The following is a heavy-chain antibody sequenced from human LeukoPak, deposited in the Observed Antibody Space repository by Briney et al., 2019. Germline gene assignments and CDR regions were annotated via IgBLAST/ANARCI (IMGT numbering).Heavy chain of an antibody. Sequence: SQTLSLTCNVSGVSISSGGSRWSWIRQHPGKGLEWIGYIYYSGSTYYNPSLESRLTMSVDTSKNQFSLHLTSVTAADTAVYYCARDWGTYFDYWGQGTLVTVSS. CDR2: IYYSGST. CDR3: ARDWGTYFDY. J-gene: IGHJ4*02. D-gene: IGHD7-27*01. V-gene: IGHV4-31*03. CDR1: GVSISSGGSR.